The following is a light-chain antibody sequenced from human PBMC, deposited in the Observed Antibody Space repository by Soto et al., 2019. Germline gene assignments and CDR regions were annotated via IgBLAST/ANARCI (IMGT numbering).Light chain of an antibody. CDR2: AAS. Sequence: EIVSTQSPGTLSLSPGERATLSCRASQSVSSSYLAWYQQTPGQAPRLLIYAASSRATGIPDRFSGSGSGTDFTLTISRLEPEDFAVYFCQQYGSSPTSFGQGTKV. J-gene: IGKJ1*01. CDR1: QSVSSSY. V-gene: IGKV3-20*01. CDR3: QQYGSSPTS.